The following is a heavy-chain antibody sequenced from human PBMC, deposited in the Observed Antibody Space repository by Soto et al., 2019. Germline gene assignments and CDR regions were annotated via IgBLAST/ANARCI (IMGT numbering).Heavy chain of an antibody. CDR2: IYWDDDK. D-gene: IGHD6-19*01. CDR1: GFSLSTSGVG. V-gene: IGHV2-5*02. Sequence: QITLKESGPTLVKPTQTLTLTCTFSGFSLSTSGVGVGWIRQPPGKALEWLALIYWDDDKRYSPSLKSRLTITKDTSKNQVVLTITNMDPVDTATYYCARTQWLVAIDYWGQGTLVTVSS. CDR3: ARTQWLVAIDY. J-gene: IGHJ4*02.